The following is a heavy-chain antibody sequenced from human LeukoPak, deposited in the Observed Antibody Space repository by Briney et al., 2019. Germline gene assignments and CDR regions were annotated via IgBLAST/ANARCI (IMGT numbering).Heavy chain of an antibody. CDR2: IIPILGIA. CDR3: ARSKTFEAFDY. V-gene: IGHV1-69*04. J-gene: IGHJ4*02. Sequence: SVKVSCKASGGTFSSYAISWVRQAPGQGLEWMGRIIPILGIANYAQKFQGRVTITADKSTSTAYVELSSLRSEDTAVYYCARSKTFEAFDYWGQGTLVTVSS. D-gene: IGHD2/OR15-2a*01. CDR1: GGTFSSYA.